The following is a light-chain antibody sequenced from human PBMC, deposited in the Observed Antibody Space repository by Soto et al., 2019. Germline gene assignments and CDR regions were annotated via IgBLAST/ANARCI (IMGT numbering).Light chain of an antibody. V-gene: IGKV3-20*01. CDR2: VAS. CDR1: QSVSSSY. CDR3: QQYASSPLT. J-gene: IGKJ4*01. Sequence: EIELTQSPGTLSLSPGERATLSCRASQSVSSSYLAWYQQKPGQAPRLLIYVASSRATGIPDRFSGSGSGTDFTLTISRLQPEDFAVYYCQQYASSPLTFGGGTKVELK.